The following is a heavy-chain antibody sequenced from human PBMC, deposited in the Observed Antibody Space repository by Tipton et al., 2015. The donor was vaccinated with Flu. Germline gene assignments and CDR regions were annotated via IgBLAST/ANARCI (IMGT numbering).Heavy chain of an antibody. J-gene: IGHJ4*02. CDR3: ARGKYCGGDCYRGQYFDS. V-gene: IGHV3-48*03. CDR1: GFTFSSSE. CDR2: INIGGTSI. Sequence: AASGFTFSSSEMNWVRQAPGKGLEWVAYINIGGTSIYYADSVKGRFTMSRDDAKNSLYLQMNSLRAEDTAVYYCARGKYCGGDCYRGQYFDSWGLGTLVTVSS. D-gene: IGHD2-21*02.